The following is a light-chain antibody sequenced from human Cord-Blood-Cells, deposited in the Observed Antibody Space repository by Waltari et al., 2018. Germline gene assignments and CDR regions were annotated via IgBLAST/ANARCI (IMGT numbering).Light chain of an antibody. CDR2: AAS. Sequence: DIQMPQSPSSLSASVGARVTIPCRASQSIRSYLNWYQQKPRKAPKLLIYAASSLQNGVPSRFSGSGSGTDFTLTISSMQPEDFATYYCQKSDSTPLVTFGPGTKVDIK. CDR1: QSIRSY. CDR3: QKSDSTPLVT. J-gene: IGKJ3*01. V-gene: IGKV1-39*01.